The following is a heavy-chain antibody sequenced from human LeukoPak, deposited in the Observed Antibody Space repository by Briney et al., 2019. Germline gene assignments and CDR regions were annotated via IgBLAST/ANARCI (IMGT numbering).Heavy chain of an antibody. CDR2: ISPSGGST. Sequence: ASVKVSCKAFGYTFTSNYMHWVRQAPGQGPEWMGVISPSGGSTTYAQKFQGRVTLTRDMSTSTDYLELSSLRSEDTAVYYCARQGAFVGPTPRYDSSGYSDYWGQGTLVTVSS. D-gene: IGHD3-22*01. CDR3: ARQGAFVGPTPRYDSSGYSDY. J-gene: IGHJ4*02. V-gene: IGHV1-46*01. CDR1: GYTFTSNY.